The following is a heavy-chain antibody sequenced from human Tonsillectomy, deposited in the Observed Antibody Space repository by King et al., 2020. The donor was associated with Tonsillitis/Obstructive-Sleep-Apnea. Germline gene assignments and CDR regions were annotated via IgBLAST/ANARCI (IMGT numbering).Heavy chain of an antibody. CDR1: GFTFSTYE. V-gene: IGHV3-48*03. CDR3: ARELHCSTSGCPPGHYYYYYMDV. Sequence: EVQLVESGGGLVQPGGSLRLSCAASGFTFSTYEMNWVRQAPGKGLEWVSYISSSGRATYYADSVKGRFTISRDNPKNPLYLQMNSLRAEDTAVYYCARELHCSTSGCPPGHYYYYYMDVGGGRPAVTVSS. D-gene: IGHD5-12*01. CDR2: ISSSGRAT. J-gene: IGHJ6*03.